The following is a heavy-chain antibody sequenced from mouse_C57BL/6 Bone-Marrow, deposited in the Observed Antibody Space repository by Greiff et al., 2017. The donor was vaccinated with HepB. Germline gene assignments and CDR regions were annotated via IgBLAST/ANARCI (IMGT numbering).Heavy chain of an antibody. D-gene: IGHD1-1*01. Sequence: VQLQQSGPELVKPGASVKISCKASGYAFSSSWMNWVKQRPGKGLEWIGRIYPGDGDTNYNGKFKGKATLTADKSSSTASMQLSSLTSEDSAVYFCARGAYYGRGTRYAMDYWGQGTSVTVSS. CDR1: GYAFSSSW. J-gene: IGHJ4*01. CDR2: IYPGDGDT. V-gene: IGHV1-82*01. CDR3: ARGAYYGRGTRYAMDY.